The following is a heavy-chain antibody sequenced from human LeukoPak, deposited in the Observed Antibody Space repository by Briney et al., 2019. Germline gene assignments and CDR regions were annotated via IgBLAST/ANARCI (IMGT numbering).Heavy chain of an antibody. D-gene: IGHD1-7*01. CDR1: GFTFSSYG. Sequence: PGGSLRLSCAASGFTFSSYGMHWVRQAPGKGLEWVAFIRYDGSNKYYADSVKGRFTISRDNSKNTLYLQMNSLRAEDTAVYYCAREVRRTWYYMDVWGKGTTVTVSS. CDR3: AREVRRTWYYMDV. CDR2: IRYDGSNK. J-gene: IGHJ6*03. V-gene: IGHV3-30*02.